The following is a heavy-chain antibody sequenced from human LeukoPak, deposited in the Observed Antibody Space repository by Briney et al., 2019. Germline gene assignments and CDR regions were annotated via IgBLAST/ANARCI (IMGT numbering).Heavy chain of an antibody. CDR2: ISSSGSTI. CDR1: GFTFSDYY. Sequence: GGSLRLSCAASGFTFSDYYMNWIRQAPGKGLEGVSYISSSGSTIYYVDSVKGRFTISRDNAKNSLCLQMNSLRAEDTAVYYCARRFDPWGQGTLVTVSS. V-gene: IGHV3-11*04. CDR3: ARRFDP. J-gene: IGHJ5*02.